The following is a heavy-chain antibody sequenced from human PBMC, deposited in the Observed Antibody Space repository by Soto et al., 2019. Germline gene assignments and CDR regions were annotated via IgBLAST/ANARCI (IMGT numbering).Heavy chain of an antibody. V-gene: IGHV3-7*01. J-gene: IGHJ6*02. D-gene: IGHD6-13*01. CDR3: ARDSSSWYIYYYYYCGMDV. CDR2: IKQDGSEK. Sequence: PGGSLRLSCAASGFTFSSYWMSWVRQAPGKGLEWVANIKQDGSEKYYVDSVKGRFTISRDNAKNSLYLQMNSLRAEDTAVYYCARDSSSWYIYYYYYCGMDVWGQGTTVTVS. CDR1: GFTFSSYW.